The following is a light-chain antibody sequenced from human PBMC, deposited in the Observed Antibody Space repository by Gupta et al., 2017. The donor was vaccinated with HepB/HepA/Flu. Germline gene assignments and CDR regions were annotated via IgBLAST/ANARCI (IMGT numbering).Light chain of an antibody. J-gene: IGKJ5*01. CDR1: QSVGSY. CDR2: DAS. V-gene: IGKV3-11*01. Sequence: EILLTQSPATLSLSPGERATLSCRASQSVGSYLAWYQQKPGQAPRLLIYDASNRVTGIPARFSGSGSGTDFTLTISSLEPEDFAVYYCQQRSNWITFGQGTRLEIK. CDR3: QQRSNWIT.